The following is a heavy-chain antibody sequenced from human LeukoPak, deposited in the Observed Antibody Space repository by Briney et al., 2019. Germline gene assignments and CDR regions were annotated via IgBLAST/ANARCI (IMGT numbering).Heavy chain of an antibody. D-gene: IGHD3-22*01. CDR2: ISSSSSTI. V-gene: IGHV3-48*01. CDR1: GFTFSSYS. J-gene: IGHJ4*02. Sequence: GGSLRLSCAASGFTFSSYSMNWVRQAPGKGLEWVSYISSSSSTIYYADSVKGRFTISRDNAKNSLYLQMNSLRAEDTAVYYCARESPYYYDSSGYSFDYWGQGTLVTVSS. CDR3: ARESPYYYDSSGYSFDY.